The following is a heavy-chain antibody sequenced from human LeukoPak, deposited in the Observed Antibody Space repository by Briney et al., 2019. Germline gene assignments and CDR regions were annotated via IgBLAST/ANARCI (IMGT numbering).Heavy chain of an antibody. Sequence: PSETLSLTCAVYGGSFSGYYWSWIRQPPGKGLEWIGEINHSGSTNYNPSLKSRVTISVDTSKNQFSLKLSSVTAADTAVYYCAGQTPDYYDSSGYPDYWGQGTLVTVSS. V-gene: IGHV4-34*01. CDR3: AGQTPDYYDSSGYPDY. D-gene: IGHD3-22*01. CDR2: INHSGST. J-gene: IGHJ4*02. CDR1: GGSFSGYY.